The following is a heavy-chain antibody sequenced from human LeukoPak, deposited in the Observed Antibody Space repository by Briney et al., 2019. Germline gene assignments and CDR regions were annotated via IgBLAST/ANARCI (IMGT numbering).Heavy chain of an antibody. CDR2: ISSSGSTI. V-gene: IGHV3-48*03. CDR3: ARGARLVVVPAAITFSGMDV. J-gene: IGHJ6*02. CDR1: GFTFSSYE. D-gene: IGHD2-2*01. Sequence: GGSLRLSCAASGFTFSSYEMNWVRQAPGKGREGGSYISSSGSTIYYADSVKGRFTIPRDNAKNSLYLQMNSLRAEDTAVYYCARGARLVVVPAAITFSGMDVWGQGTTVTVSS.